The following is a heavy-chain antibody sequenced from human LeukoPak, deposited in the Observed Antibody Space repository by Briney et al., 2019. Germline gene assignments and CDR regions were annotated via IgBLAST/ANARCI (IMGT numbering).Heavy chain of an antibody. CDR2: IYYSGST. Sequence: SETLSLTCTVSGGSISSSSYYWGWIRQPPGKGLEWIGSIYYSGSTYYNPSLRSRVTISVDTSKNPFSLKLSSVTAADTAVYYCARLGSSPDFFDYWGQGTLVTVSS. J-gene: IGHJ4*02. CDR3: ARLGSSPDFFDY. CDR1: GGSISSSSYY. V-gene: IGHV4-39*01. D-gene: IGHD6-13*01.